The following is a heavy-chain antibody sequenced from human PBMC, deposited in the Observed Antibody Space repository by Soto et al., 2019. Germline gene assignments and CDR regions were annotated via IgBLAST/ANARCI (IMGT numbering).Heavy chain of an antibody. CDR2: INHSGST. D-gene: IGHD6-13*01. Sequence: QVQLQQWGAGLLKPSETLSLTCAVYGGSFSGYFWSWVRQPPGKVLEWIGEINHSGSTNYNPSLTRRVTISVDTSTNHFSLKLSSVTAADAAVYYGAEGRGRTQRVRTYYCYGMDVWGQGTTVTVSS. J-gene: IGHJ6*02. V-gene: IGHV4-34*01. CDR3: AEGRGRTQRVRTYYCYGMDV. CDR1: GGSFSGYF.